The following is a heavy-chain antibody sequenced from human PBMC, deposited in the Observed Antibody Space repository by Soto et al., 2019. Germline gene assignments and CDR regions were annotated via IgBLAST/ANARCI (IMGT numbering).Heavy chain of an antibody. CDR3: AHRVLRTVFGLVTTTAIYFDF. V-gene: IGHV2-5*02. D-gene: IGHD3-3*01. J-gene: IGHJ4*02. CDR2: IYWDDDK. Sequence: QITLNESGPTQVKPRQTLTLTCTFSGFSLTTSGVGVGWIRQSPGTAPEWLALIYWDDDKRYRPSLKSRLTITKDTSKNQVVLTMADLDPADTATYYCAHRVLRTVFGLVTTTAIYFDFWVQGTPVAVSS. CDR1: GFSLTTSGVG.